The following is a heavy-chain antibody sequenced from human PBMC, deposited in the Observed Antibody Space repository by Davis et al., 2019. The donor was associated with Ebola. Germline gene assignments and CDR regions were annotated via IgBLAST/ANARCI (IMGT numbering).Heavy chain of an antibody. CDR1: GFSVITNY. V-gene: IGHV3-53*01. J-gene: IGHJ4*02. D-gene: IGHD6-19*01. CDR3: ARLVSYSSGWYDYFDY. CDR2: LYSGGET. Sequence: GGSLRLSCAISGFSVITNYMSWVRQAPGKGLEWISVLYSGGETYYADSVKGRFTISRDNSKNTLYLQINSLRAEDTAVYYCARLVSYSSGWYDYFDYWGQGTVVTVSS.